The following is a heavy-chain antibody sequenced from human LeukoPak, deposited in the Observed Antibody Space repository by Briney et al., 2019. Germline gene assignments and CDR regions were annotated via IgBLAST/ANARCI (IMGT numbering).Heavy chain of an antibody. CDR3: ASGPSSWTYYFDY. D-gene: IGHD6-13*01. V-gene: IGHV1-46*01. Sequence: GASVKVSCKASGYTFTSYYMHWVRQAPGQGLEWMGIINPSGGSTSYAQKFQGRVTMTRDTSTSTAYTELSSLRSEDTAVYYCASGPSSWTYYFDYWGQGTLVTVSS. CDR1: GYTFTSYY. CDR2: INPSGGST. J-gene: IGHJ4*02.